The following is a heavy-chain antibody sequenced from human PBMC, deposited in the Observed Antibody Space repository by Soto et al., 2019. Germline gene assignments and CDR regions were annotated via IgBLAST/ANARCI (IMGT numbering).Heavy chain of an antibody. CDR2: ISYDGSNK. J-gene: IGHJ4*02. V-gene: IGHV3-30*03. Sequence: GGSLRLSCAASGFTFSSYGMHWVRQAPGKGLEWVAVISYDGSNKYYADSVKGRFTISRDNSKNTLYLQMNSLRAEDTAVYYCARDFSGYDSYFDYWGQGTLVTVSS. CDR1: GFTFSSYG. D-gene: IGHD5-12*01. CDR3: ARDFSGYDSYFDY.